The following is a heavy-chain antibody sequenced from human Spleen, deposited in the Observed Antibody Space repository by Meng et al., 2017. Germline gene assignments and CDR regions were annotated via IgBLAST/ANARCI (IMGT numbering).Heavy chain of an antibody. CDR1: GGSISSGRYY. V-gene: IGHV4-39*07. D-gene: IGHD3-16*01. CDR3: ARDLWELRYKAPFDP. Sequence: SETLSLTCAVSGGSISSGRYYWNWIRQPPGKGLEWIGSVYYSGITYYNPSLESRVTISADTSKNQFSLKLSSMTAADTAVYYCARDLWELRYKAPFDPWGQGILVTVSS. CDR2: VYYSGIT. J-gene: IGHJ5*02.